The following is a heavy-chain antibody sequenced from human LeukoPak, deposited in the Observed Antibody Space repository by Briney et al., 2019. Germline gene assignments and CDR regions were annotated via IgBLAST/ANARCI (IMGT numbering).Heavy chain of an antibody. D-gene: IGHD4-17*01. CDR1: GFTFSSYA. CDR3: ARGTDGDYVVDY. J-gene: IGHJ4*02. Sequence: PGGSLRLSCAASGFTFSSYAMHWVRQAPGKGLEWVAVISYDGSNKYYADSVKGRFTISRDNSKNTLYLQMNSLRAEDTAVYYCARGTDGDYVVDYWGQGTLVTVSS. CDR2: ISYDGSNK. V-gene: IGHV3-30-3*01.